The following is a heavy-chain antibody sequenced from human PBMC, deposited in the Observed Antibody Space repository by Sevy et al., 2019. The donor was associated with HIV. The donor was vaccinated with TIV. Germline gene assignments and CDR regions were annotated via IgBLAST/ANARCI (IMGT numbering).Heavy chain of an antibody. J-gene: IGHJ4*02. CDR2: IYSGGST. CDR1: GFTVSSNY. D-gene: IGHD5-18*01. CDR3: AVSGWAMVLYYIDY. V-gene: IGHV3-53*01. Sequence: GGSLRLSCAASGFTVSSNYMSWVRQAPGKGLEWVSVIYSGGSTYCAYSVKGRFTISRDNSKNTLYLQMNSLRAEDPAVYYCAVSGWAMVLYYIDYWGQGTLVTVSS.